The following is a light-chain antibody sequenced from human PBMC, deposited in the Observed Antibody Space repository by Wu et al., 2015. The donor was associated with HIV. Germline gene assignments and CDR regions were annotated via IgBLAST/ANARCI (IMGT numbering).Light chain of an antibody. J-gene: IGKJ2*01. Sequence: EVVMTQSPATLSLSPGERATLSCRASQSVSSKLAWYQQKPGQAPRLLIYGSSTRATGIPARFSGSGSGTEFTLTVSSMQSEDFAVYYCQQYNTWPRTFGQGTKLEIK. CDR3: QQYNTWPRT. V-gene: IGKV3-15*01. CDR1: QSVSSK. CDR2: GSS.